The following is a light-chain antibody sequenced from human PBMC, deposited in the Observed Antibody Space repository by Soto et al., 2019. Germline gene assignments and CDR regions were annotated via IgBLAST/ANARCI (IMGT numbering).Light chain of an antibody. V-gene: IGLV2-14*01. CDR1: SIDVGGYNY. Sequence: QSVLTQPASVSGSPGQSITISCTGTSIDVGGYNYVSWYQQHPGKAPKLMIYEVSNRPSGVSNRFSGSKSGNTASQTISGLQAEDDADYYCSSYTSSSTRVFGGGTKLTVL. J-gene: IGLJ3*02. CDR2: EVS. CDR3: SSYTSSSTRV.